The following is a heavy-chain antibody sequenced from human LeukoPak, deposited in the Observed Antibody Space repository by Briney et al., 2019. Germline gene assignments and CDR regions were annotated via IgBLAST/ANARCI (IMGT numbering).Heavy chain of an antibody. V-gene: IGHV3-7*03. J-gene: IGHJ4*02. Sequence: GGSLRLSCAASGFTFSSYWMSWVRQAPGKGLEWVANIKQDGSEKYCVDSVKGRFTISRDNAKNSLYLQMNSLRAEDTAVYYCARGPAIAVAGLDYYFDYWGQGTLVTVSS. CDR2: IKQDGSEK. CDR1: GFTFSSYW. CDR3: ARGPAIAVAGLDYYFDY. D-gene: IGHD6-19*01.